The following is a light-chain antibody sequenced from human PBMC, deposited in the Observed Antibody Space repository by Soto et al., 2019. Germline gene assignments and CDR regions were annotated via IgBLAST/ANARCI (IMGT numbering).Light chain of an antibody. Sequence: QSALTQPASVSGSPGQSITISCTGTSSDVGGYNYVSWYQQHPGKAPKLMIYEVSNRPSGVSNRFSGSKSGNTASLTISGLQAEDEDYCSSYTSSSTPCVCGTGTKLTVL. CDR1: SSDVGGYNY. CDR2: EVS. V-gene: IGLV2-14*01. CDR3: SSYTSSSTPCV. J-gene: IGLJ1*01.